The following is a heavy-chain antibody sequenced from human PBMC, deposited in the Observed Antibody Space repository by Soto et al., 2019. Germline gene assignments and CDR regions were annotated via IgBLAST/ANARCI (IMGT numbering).Heavy chain of an antibody. CDR3: ARERATLRLGELDAFDI. J-gene: IGHJ3*02. CDR2: ISAYNGNT. CDR1: GYTFTSYG. V-gene: IGHV1-18*01. D-gene: IGHD3-16*01. Sequence: QVQLVQSGAEVKKPGASVKVSCKASGYTFTSYGISWVRQAPGQGLEWMGWISAYNGNTNYAQKLQGRVTMTTDTSTSTAYMERRSLRSDDTAVYYCARERATLRLGELDAFDIWGQGTMVTVSS.